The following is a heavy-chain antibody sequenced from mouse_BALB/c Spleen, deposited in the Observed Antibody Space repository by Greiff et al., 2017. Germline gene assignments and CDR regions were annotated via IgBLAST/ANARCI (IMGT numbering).Heavy chain of an antibody. D-gene: IGHD1-1*01. CDR2: ISSGSSTI. Sequence: EVKLMESGGGLVQPGGSRKLSCAASGFTFSSFGMHWVRQAPEKGLEWVAYISSGSSTIYYADTVKGRFTISRDNPKNTLFLQMTSLRSEDTAMYYCARPLYYYGSSYYAMDYWGQGTSVTVSS. CDR1: GFTFSSFG. V-gene: IGHV5-17*02. J-gene: IGHJ4*01. CDR3: ARPLYYYGSSYYAMDY.